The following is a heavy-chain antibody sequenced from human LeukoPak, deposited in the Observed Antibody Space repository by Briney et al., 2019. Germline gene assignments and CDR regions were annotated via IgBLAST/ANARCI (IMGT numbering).Heavy chain of an antibody. V-gene: IGHV4-30-2*01. D-gene: IGHD4-17*01. CDR2: IYHSGST. CDR1: GGSISSGGYS. Sequence: PSETLSLTCAVSGGSISSGGYSWSWLRQPPGQGLEWIGYIYHSGSTYYNPSLKSRVTISVDRSKNQFSLKLSSVTAADTAVYYCARGVTTDPAFDYWGQGTLVTVSS. CDR3: ARGVTTDPAFDY. J-gene: IGHJ4*02.